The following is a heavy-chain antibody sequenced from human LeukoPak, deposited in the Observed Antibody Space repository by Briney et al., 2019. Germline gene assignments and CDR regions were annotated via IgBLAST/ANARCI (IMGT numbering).Heavy chain of an antibody. CDR2: INPDSGGT. V-gene: IGHV1-2*02. D-gene: IGHD3-22*01. CDR3: ARGGDYYDSSGYVDY. J-gene: IGHJ4*02. Sequence: ASVKVSCKASGYTFTGYYMHRVRQAPGQRLEWMGWINPDSGGTNYAQKFQGRVTMTRDTSISTAYMELSRLRSDDTAVYYCARGGDYYDSSGYVDYWGQGTLVTVSS. CDR1: GYTFTGYY.